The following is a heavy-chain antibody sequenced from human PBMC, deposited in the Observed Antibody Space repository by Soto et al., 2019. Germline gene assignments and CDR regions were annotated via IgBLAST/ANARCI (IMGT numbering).Heavy chain of an antibody. CDR3: AGPDQEALSGYHYYYYGMDV. D-gene: IGHD5-12*01. J-gene: IGHJ6*02. Sequence: GESLKISCKGSGYSFTSYWIAWVRQVPGKGLEWMGIIYPGDSVIHYSPAFQGQVIISADRSNSTAYLQWSSLQASDTAMYYCAGPDQEALSGYHYYYYGMDVWGQGTAVTVSS. CDR1: GYSFTSYW. V-gene: IGHV5-51*01. CDR2: IYPGDSVI.